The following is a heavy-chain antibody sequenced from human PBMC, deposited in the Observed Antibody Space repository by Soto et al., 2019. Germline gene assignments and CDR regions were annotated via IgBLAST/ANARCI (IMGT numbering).Heavy chain of an antibody. CDR1: GFTFGDYA. CDR2: IRSKAYGGTT. V-gene: IGHV3-49*03. D-gene: IGHD3-10*01. CDR3: TREDYPYYYYGMDV. J-gene: IGHJ6*02. Sequence: GGSLRFSCTASGFTFGDYAMSWFRQAPGKGLEWVGFIRSKAYGGTTEYAASVKGRFTISRDDSKSIAYLQMNSLKTEDTAVYYCTREDYPYYYYGMDVWGQGTTVTVSS.